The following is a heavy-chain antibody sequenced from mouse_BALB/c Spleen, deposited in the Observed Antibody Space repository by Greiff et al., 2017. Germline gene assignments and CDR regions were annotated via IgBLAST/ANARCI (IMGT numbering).Heavy chain of an antibody. CDR1: GFTFSSFG. CDR2: ISSGSSTI. Sequence: EVQLQESGGGLVQPGGSRKLSCAASGFTFSSFGMHWVRQAPEKGLEWVAYISSGSSTIYYPDSVKGRFTISRDNAKNNLYLQMSSLKSEDTAMYYCARAYYYGSSYGFAYWGQGTLVTVSA. CDR3: ARAYYYGSSYGFAY. D-gene: IGHD1-1*01. J-gene: IGHJ3*01. V-gene: IGHV5-17*02.